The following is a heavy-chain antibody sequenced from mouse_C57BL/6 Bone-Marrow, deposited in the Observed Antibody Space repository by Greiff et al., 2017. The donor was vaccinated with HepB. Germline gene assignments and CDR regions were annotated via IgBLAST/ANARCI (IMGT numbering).Heavy chain of an antibody. CDR3: ARGRDYDQFAY. V-gene: IGHV1-52*01. CDR1: GYTFTSYW. CDR2: IDPSDSET. Sequence: VQLQQPGAELVRPGSSVKLSCKASGYTFTSYWMHWVKQRPIQGLEWIGNIDPSDSETHYNQKFKDKATLTVDKSSSTAYMQLSSLTSEDSAVYYCARGRDYDQFAYWGQGTLVTVSA. D-gene: IGHD2-4*01. J-gene: IGHJ3*01.